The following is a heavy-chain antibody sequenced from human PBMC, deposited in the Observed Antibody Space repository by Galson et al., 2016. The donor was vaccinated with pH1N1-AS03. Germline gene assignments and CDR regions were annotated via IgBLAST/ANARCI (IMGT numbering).Heavy chain of an antibody. CDR2: TYTGGST. CDR1: GFTVSSNY. Sequence: SLRLSCAASGFTVSSNYMSWVRQAPGKGLEWVSLTYTGGSTDYADSVKGRFTISRDNSKNTLYLQMNSLSAEDTAMYYCARGRARGYSGYDLWGQGTLVTVSS. V-gene: IGHV3-53*01. J-gene: IGHJ4*02. D-gene: IGHD5-12*01. CDR3: ARGRARGYSGYDL.